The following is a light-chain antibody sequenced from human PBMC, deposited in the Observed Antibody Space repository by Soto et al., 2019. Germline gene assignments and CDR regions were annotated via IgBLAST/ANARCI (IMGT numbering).Light chain of an antibody. J-gene: IGLJ1*01. Sequence: QSALTQPPSAPGSPGQSVTISCTGTSSDVGGKNYVSWNQQHPAKATKLMIYEVSKRPSGVPDRFSGSKSGNTASLTFSGLQSEDEADYYCSSYAGSNNFVFGTGTKVTVL. CDR2: EVS. CDR1: SSDVGGKNY. V-gene: IGLV2-8*01. CDR3: SSYAGSNNFV.